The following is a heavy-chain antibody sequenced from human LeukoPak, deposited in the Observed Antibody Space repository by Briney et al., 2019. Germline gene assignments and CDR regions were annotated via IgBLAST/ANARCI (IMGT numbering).Heavy chain of an antibody. CDR3: ACLRGPSDY. CDR1: GFTFSSYG. J-gene: IGHJ4*02. V-gene: IGHV3-33*05. Sequence: GGSLRLSCAASGFTFSSYGMHWVRQAPGKGLEWVAVISYDGSNKYYADSVKGRFTISRDNTKNSLYLQMDSLTADDTAVYFCACLRGPSDYWGQGTLVTVSS. D-gene: IGHD4-17*01. CDR2: ISYDGSNK.